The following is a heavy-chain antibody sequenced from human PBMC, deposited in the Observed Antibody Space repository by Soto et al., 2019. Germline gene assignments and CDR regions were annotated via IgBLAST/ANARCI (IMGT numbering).Heavy chain of an antibody. Sequence: LQLRESGSGLVKPSQTLSLTCAVSGGSISSGGYSWSWIRQPPGKGLEWIGYIYHSGSTYYNPSLKSRVTISVDRSKNQFSLKLSSVTAADTAVYYCARAQRYCSGGSCFRPAFDYWGQGTLVTVSS. CDR1: GGSISSGGYS. J-gene: IGHJ4*02. V-gene: IGHV4-30-2*01. D-gene: IGHD2-15*01. CDR2: IYHSGST. CDR3: ARAQRYCSGGSCFRPAFDY.